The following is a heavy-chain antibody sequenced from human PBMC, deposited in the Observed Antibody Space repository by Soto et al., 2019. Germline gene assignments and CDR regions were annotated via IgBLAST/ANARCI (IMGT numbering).Heavy chain of an antibody. V-gene: IGHV1-69*13. CDR2: IIPIFGTA. Sequence: ASVKVSCKASGGTFSSYAISWVRQAPGQGLEWMGGIIPIFGTANYAQKFQGRVTITADESTSTAYMELSSLRSEDTAVYYCAREQQLGAGYYYYDGKDVWGRGTTVTVSS. D-gene: IGHD6-13*01. J-gene: IGHJ6*02. CDR3: AREQQLGAGYYYYDGKDV. CDR1: GGTFSSYA.